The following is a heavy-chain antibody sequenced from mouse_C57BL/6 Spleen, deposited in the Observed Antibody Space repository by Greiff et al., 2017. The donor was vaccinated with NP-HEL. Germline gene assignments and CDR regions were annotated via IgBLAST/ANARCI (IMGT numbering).Heavy chain of an antibody. D-gene: IGHD1-1*01. Sequence: EVQLVESGGDLVKPGGSLKLSCAASGFTFSSYGMSWVRQTPDKRLEWVATISSGGSYTYYPDSVKGRFTISRDNAKNTLYLQMSSLKSEDTAMYYCARQADYYGSSLYWYFDVWGTGTTVTVSS. CDR2: ISSGGSYT. J-gene: IGHJ1*03. V-gene: IGHV5-6*01. CDR3: ARQADYYGSSLYWYFDV. CDR1: GFTFSSYG.